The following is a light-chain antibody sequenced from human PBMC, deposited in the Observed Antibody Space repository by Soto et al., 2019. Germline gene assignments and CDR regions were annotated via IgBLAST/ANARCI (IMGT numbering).Light chain of an antibody. V-gene: IGLV2-14*03. CDR1: SSDVGGYNY. Sequence: QSVLTQPASVSGSPGQSITISCTGTSSDVGGYNYVSWYQQHPGKAPKLMIYGVSNRPSGVSNRFSGSKSGNTASLTISGLQAEDEAYYYCMSYTSSSTWVFGGGTKLTVL. CDR2: GVS. CDR3: MSYTSSSTWV. J-gene: IGLJ3*02.